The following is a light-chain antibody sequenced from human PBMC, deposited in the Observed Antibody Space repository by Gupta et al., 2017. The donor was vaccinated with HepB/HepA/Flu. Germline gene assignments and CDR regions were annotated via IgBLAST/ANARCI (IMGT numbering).Light chain of an antibody. V-gene: IGLV1-40*01. J-gene: IGLJ2*01. CDR2: GNS. CDR1: SSNIGAGND. CDR3: QSYDSSPEVV. Sequence: QSVLTQPPSVPGAPGQRVTISCTESSSNIGAGNDAHWYQQLPGTAPKLHIYGNSNRPSGVPDRVSGSKSGTSASLTITGLQAEDEADYYCQSYDSSPEVVFGGGTKLTVL.